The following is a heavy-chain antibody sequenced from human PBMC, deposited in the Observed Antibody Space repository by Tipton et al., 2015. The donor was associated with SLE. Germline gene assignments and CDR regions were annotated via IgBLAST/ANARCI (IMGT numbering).Heavy chain of an antibody. J-gene: IGHJ4*02. V-gene: IGHV4-39*07. CDR3: ARLNTSSTLDF. D-gene: IGHD6-13*01. CDR2: IHYSGRT. Sequence: TLSLTCTVSGDSISTNTYSWGWIRQSPGKGLKWIPSIHYSGRTYYNPSLKSRIAISVDTSRNQFSLNLNSVIAADTALYYCARLNTSSTLDFWGQGTLVTVSS. CDR1: GDSISTNTYS.